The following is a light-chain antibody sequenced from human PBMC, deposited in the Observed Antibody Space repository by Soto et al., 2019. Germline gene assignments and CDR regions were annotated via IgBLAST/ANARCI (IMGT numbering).Light chain of an antibody. CDR3: QQYDTLPPYT. CDR2: DAS. Sequence: DIQMTQSPSSLSASVGDRVTITCQASRDISVYLNWYQQKPGKPPKLLVFDASNLPTGVPSRFSGSGSGTHFTLTISSLQPEDIATYYCQQYDTLPPYTFGQGTKLEI. J-gene: IGKJ2*01. CDR1: RDISVY. V-gene: IGKV1-33*01.